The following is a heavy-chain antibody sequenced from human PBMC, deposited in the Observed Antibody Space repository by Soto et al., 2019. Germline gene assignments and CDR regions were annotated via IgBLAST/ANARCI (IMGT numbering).Heavy chain of an antibody. Sequence: SETLSLTCTVSGGSISSYYWSWIRQPPGKGLEWIGNIYYSGSTNYNPSLKSRVTISVDTSKNQFSLKLSSVTAADTAMYYCAREQYYGMGVWGQGTTVTVSS. J-gene: IGHJ6*02. V-gene: IGHV4-59*01. CDR3: AREQYYGMGV. CDR2: IYYSGST. CDR1: GGSISSYY.